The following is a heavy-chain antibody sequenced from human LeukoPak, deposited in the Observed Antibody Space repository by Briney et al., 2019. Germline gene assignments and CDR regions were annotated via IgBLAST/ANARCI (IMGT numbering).Heavy chain of an antibody. CDR2: IDWDDDK. V-gene: IGHV2-70*11. CDR1: GFSLSTSGMC. CDR3: ARIRYSSGWYAFDI. J-gene: IGHJ3*02. Sequence: SGPTLVNPTQTLTLTSTFSGFSLSTSGMCVSWIRQPPGKALEWLARIDWDDDKYYSTSLQTRLTISTDTSQNQTALTMTNMDSVDTATYCCARIRYSSGWYAFDIWGEGTMVTVSS. D-gene: IGHD6-19*01.